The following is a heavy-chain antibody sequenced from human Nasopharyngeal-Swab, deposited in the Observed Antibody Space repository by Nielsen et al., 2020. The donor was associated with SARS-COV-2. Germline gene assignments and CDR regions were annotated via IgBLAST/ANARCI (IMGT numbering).Heavy chain of an antibody. D-gene: IGHD2-2*01. V-gene: IGHV3-74*01. CDR2: INSDGSST. CDR3: ARDPTSTNIVVVPATNKGAFDI. J-gene: IGHJ3*02. CDR1: GFTISSYW. Sequence: GESLKISCAASGFTISSYWMHWVRQAPGKGLVWVSRINSDGSSTSYADSVKGRFTISRDNAKNTLYLQMNSLRAEDTAVYYCARDPTSTNIVVVPATNKGAFDIWGQGTMVTVSS.